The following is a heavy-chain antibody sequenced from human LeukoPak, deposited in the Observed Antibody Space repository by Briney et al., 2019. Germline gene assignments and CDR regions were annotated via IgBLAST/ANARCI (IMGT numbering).Heavy chain of an antibody. J-gene: IGHJ5*02. D-gene: IGHD2-2*01. V-gene: IGHV4-30-4*08. CDR2: IYYSGST. CDR3: ARGYCSSTSCPLDWFDP. Sequence: PSETLSLTCTVSGGSISSGDYYWSWIRLPPGKGLEWIGYIYYSGSTYYNPSLKSRVTISVDTSKNQFSLKLSSVTAADTAVYYCARGYCSSTSCPLDWFDPWGQGTLVTVSS. CDR1: GGSISSGDYY.